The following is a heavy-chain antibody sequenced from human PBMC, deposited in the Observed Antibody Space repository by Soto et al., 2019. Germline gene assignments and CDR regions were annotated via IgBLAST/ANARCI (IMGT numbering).Heavy chain of an antibody. CDR1: GYTFTSYA. V-gene: IGHV1-3*01. J-gene: IGHJ1*01. CDR3: ARTRIAAAGEYFQH. D-gene: IGHD6-13*01. Sequence: QVQLVQSGAEVKKPGASVKVSCKASGYTFTSYAMHWVRQAPGQRLEWMGWINAGNGNTKYSQKFQARVTITRDTSASTAYMELSSLRSEDTAVYYCARTRIAAAGEYFQHWGQGTLVTVSS. CDR2: INAGNGNT.